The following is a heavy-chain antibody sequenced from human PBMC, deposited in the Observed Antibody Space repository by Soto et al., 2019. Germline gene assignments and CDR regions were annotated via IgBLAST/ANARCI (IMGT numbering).Heavy chain of an antibody. Sequence: QVLLVQSGAEVKKPGASVKVSCKASGYTFGGYSIHWVRQAPGPGLEWIGMTNPTSGSTSYSQNFQGRVTVTRDTSTITVYRELSRLRSEDTAVYYCARSDGFDFWGQGTVVTVSS. V-gene: IGHV1-46*01. CDR3: ARSDGFDF. J-gene: IGHJ4*02. CDR2: TNPTSGST. CDR1: GYTFGGYS.